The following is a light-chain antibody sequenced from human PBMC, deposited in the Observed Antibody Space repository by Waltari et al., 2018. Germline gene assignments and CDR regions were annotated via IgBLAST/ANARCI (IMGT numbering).Light chain of an antibody. J-gene: IGKJ4*01. CDR1: QSVSSN. CDR3: LQYNDWPPLT. Sequence: EIVMTQSLATLSVSPGERATLSCRASQSVSSNLAWYQQKPGQAPRLLINGASTRATGVPDRFSGSGSGTEFTLTISSLQSEDFAVYYCLQYNDWPPLTFGGGTKVEIK. CDR2: GAS. V-gene: IGKV3-15*01.